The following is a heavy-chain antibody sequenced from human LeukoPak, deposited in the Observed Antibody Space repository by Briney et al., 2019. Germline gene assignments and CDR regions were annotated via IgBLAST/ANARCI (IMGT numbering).Heavy chain of an antibody. CDR3: ARVSDSGWYKDAFDI. CDR1: GFTFSSYN. CDR2: ISSSSSYI. Sequence: GGSLRLSCAASGFTFSSYNMNWVRQAPGKGLEWVSSISSSSSYIYYADSVKGRFTISRDNAKNSLYLQMNSLRAEDTAVYYCARVSDSGWYKDAFDIWGQGTMVTVSS. D-gene: IGHD6-19*01. V-gene: IGHV3-21*01. J-gene: IGHJ3*02.